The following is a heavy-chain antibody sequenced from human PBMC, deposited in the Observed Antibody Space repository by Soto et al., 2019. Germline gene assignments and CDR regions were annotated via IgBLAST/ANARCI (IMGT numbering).Heavy chain of an antibody. J-gene: IGHJ5*02. V-gene: IGHV2-5*02. CDR1: GFSLTTRGVA. CDR2: IYWDDDK. Sequence: QITLKESGPTLVKPTETLTLTCTFSGFSLTTRGVAVGWIRQPPGKALEWLAVIYWDDDKRHSPSLKNRLTITKDTSKNLVVLTLTNMDPVDTATYYCAHGDGSLGRDWFDPWGQGTLVTVSS. D-gene: IGHD3-10*01. CDR3: AHGDGSLGRDWFDP.